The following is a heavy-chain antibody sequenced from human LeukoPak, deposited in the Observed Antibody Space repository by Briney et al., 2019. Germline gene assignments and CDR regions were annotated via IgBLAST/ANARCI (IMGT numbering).Heavy chain of an antibody. V-gene: IGHV3-21*06. CDR1: GFTFTTYS. Sequence: GGSLRLSCAASGFTFTTYSMNWVRQAPGKGLEWVSSISDSSTHIFYADSVKGRFTISRDNAKNSLFLQMNSLRAEDTAVYYCAKIVQFTAATGTGLESWGQGTLVTVSP. CDR3: AKIVQFTAATGTGLES. D-gene: IGHD6-13*01. CDR2: ISDSSTHI. J-gene: IGHJ4*02.